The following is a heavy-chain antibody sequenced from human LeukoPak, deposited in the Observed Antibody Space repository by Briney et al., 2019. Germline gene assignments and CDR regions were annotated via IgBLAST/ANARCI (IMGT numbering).Heavy chain of an antibody. J-gene: IGHJ4*02. CDR1: GGSISSYY. CDR2: IYDSGST. Sequence: SETLSLTCTVSGGSISSYYWSWIRQPPGKGLEWIGYIYDSGSTNYNPSLKSRVTISVDTSKNQFSLKLSSVTAADTAVYYCVRGSYCSGGSCSHFDYWGQGTLVTVSS. V-gene: IGHV4-59*01. D-gene: IGHD2-15*01. CDR3: VRGSYCSGGSCSHFDY.